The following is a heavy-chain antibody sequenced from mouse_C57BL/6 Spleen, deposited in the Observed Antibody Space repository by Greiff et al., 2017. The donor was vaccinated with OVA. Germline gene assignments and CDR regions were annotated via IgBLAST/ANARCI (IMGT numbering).Heavy chain of an antibody. CDR3: ARREYFDV. J-gene: IGHJ1*03. V-gene: IGHV8-12*01. Sequence: VKLMESGPGILQSSQTLSLTCSFSGFSLSTSGMGVSWIRQPSGKGLEWLSHIYWDDDKRYNPSLKSRLTISQDTSRNQVFLKITSVDTADTATYYCARREYFDVWGTGTTVTVSS. CDR1: GFSLSTSGMG. CDR2: IYWDDDK.